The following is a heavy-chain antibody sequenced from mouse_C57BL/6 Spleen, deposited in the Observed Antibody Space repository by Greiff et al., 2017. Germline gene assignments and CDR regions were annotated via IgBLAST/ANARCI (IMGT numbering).Heavy chain of an antibody. J-gene: IGHJ1*03. D-gene: IGHD1-1*01. CDR2: ILPGSGST. CDR3: AREDYYGSSSYWYFDV. V-gene: IGHV1-9*01. CDR1: GYTFTGYW. Sequence: ESGAELMKPGASVKLSCKATGYTFTGYWIEWVKQRPGHGLEWIGEILPGSGSTNYNEKFKGKATFTADTSSNTAYMQLSSLTTEDSAIYYCAREDYYGSSSYWYFDVWGTGTTVTVSS.